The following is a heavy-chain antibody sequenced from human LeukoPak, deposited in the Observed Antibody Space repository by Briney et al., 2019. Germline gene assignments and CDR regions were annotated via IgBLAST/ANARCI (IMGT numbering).Heavy chain of an antibody. CDR3: ARRCMSGYCSSGGPMDDY. Sequence: GESLKISCKGSGYSFTRYWIGWVRQMPETGLEWMGVIYPADSDTTYNPSFQGQVTTSVDRSINTAYLQWSSLKASDTAMYYCARRCMSGYCSSGGPMDDYWGQGTLVTVSS. CDR1: GYSFTRYW. D-gene: IGHD2-15*01. CDR2: IYPADSDT. V-gene: IGHV5-51*01. J-gene: IGHJ4*02.